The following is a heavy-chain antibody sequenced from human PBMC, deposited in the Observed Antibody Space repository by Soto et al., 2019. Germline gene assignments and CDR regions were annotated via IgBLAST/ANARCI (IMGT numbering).Heavy chain of an antibody. CDR2: IYYSGST. CDR3: ARGIVGATTPFDY. J-gene: IGHJ4*02. CDR1: GGSISSYY. V-gene: IGHV4-59*08. D-gene: IGHD1-26*01. Sequence: SETLSLTCTVSGGSISSYYWSWIRQPPGKGLEWIGYIYYSGSTNYNPSLKSRVTISVDTSKNQFSLKLSSVTAADTAVYYCARGIVGATTPFDYWGQGILVTVSS.